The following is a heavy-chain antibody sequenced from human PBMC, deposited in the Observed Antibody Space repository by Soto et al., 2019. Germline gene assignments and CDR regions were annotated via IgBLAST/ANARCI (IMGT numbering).Heavy chain of an antibody. Sequence: EVQLVESGGGLVQPGGSLTLSCAASGFTFSNSDMHWVRQTTAKGLEWVSAIGPAGDPYYPDSVKGLFTIPRENAKNSLYLRMNSLRAGDTAVYYCARATSYYDSTYRMDVWGQGTTVTVSS. D-gene: IGHD3-22*01. CDR2: IGPAGDP. CDR1: GFTFSNSD. CDR3: ARATSYYDSTYRMDV. J-gene: IGHJ6*02. V-gene: IGHV3-13*05.